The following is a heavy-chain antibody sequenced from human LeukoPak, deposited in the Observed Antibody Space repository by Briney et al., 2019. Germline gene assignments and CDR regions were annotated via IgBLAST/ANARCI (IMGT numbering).Heavy chain of an antibody. CDR3: ATRDIAALPGQRLVISSDYYYMDV. CDR2: IYYSGST. CDR1: GGSISSSSYY. V-gene: IGHV4-39*01. Sequence: PSETLSLTCTVSGGSISSSSYYWGWIRQPPGKGREWIGSIYYSGSTYYNPSPNCRVTITGDTSKNQFSLKLRSVTAANTAVYYGATRDIAALPGQRLVISSDYYYMDVWGKGTTVTVSS. D-gene: IGHD6-6*01. J-gene: IGHJ6*03.